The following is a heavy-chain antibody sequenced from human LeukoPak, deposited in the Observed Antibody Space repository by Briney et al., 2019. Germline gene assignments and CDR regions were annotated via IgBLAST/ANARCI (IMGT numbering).Heavy chain of an antibody. Sequence: GGSLGLSCAGPGFMFHDYAIHWVRQAPGKGLEWVSLISRDGGSTFYADSVKGRFTISRDNSKNSLYLQMNSLRSDDTALYYCARESESSGWYDYWGQGTLVTVSS. CDR1: GFMFHDYA. CDR2: ISRDGGST. J-gene: IGHJ4*02. V-gene: IGHV3-43*02. D-gene: IGHD6-19*01. CDR3: ARESESSGWYDY.